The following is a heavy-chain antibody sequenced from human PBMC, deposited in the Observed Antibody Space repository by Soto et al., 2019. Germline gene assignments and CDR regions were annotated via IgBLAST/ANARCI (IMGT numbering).Heavy chain of an antibody. CDR3: ARHYIALESFDY. V-gene: IGHV5-10-1*01. Sequence: GESLKISCKGSGYSFTSYWISWVRQMPGKGLEWMGRIDPSDSYTNYSPSFQGHVTISADKSISTAYLQWSSLKASDTAMYYCARHYIALESFDYWGQGTLVTVSS. D-gene: IGHD3-3*01. CDR2: IDPSDSYT. CDR1: GYSFTSYW. J-gene: IGHJ4*02.